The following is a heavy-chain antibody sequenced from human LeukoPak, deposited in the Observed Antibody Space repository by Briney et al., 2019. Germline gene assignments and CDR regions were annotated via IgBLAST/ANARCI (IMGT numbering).Heavy chain of an antibody. J-gene: IGHJ4*02. D-gene: IGHD3-3*01. V-gene: IGHV3-23*01. CDR3: AKARPVEWELSYIYQDFDY. Sequence: GGSLRLSCAASGFSFSSYAMNWVRQAPGKGLEWVSVVSGSGNTIYYSDSVEGRFTISRDNSRNTLWLLMNSLRAEDTAVYYCAKARPVEWELSYIYQDFDYWGQGTLVTVSS. CDR1: GFSFSSYA. CDR2: VSGSGNTI.